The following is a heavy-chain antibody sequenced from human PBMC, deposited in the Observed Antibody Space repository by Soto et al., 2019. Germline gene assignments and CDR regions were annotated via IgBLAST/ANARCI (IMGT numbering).Heavy chain of an antibody. D-gene: IGHD2-2*01. CDR3: ARDCISTSCYPNYCYGMDV. V-gene: IGHV1-69*12. CDR2: IIPIFGTA. CDR1: GGTFSSYA. J-gene: IGHJ6*02. Sequence: QVQLVQSGAEVKKPGSSVKVSCKASGGTFSSYAISWVRQAPGQGLEWMGGIIPIFGTANYAQKFQGRVTITADESTSTAYMELSSLRSEDTAVYYCARDCISTSCYPNYCYGMDVWGQGTTVTVSS.